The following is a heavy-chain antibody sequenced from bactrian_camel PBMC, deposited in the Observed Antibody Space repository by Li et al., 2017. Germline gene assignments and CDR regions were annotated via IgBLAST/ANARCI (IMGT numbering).Heavy chain of an antibody. J-gene: IGHJ4*01. CDR1: GRTYTNWC. CDR3: AADLKGAFSCFYTDYVDRYNY. CDR2: IDADGGA. Sequence: VQLVESGGGSVQTGGSLRLSCAASGRTYTNWCMGWFRQAPGQEREQVAAIDADGGAAYADSVKGRFSISKDNARNTLYLQMNSLKPEDTAMYYCAADLKGAFSCFYTDYVDRYNYWGQGTQVTVS. V-gene: IGHV3S57*01. D-gene: IGHD4*01.